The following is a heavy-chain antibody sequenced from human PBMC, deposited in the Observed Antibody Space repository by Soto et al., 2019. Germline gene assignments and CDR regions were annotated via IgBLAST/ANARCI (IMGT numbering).Heavy chain of an antibody. CDR3: ARRSSGRPFFDY. V-gene: IGHV2-5*02. CDR1: VFSLSTNGMG. J-gene: IGHJ4*02. D-gene: IGHD3-22*01. Sequence: SGPTVVNPTQTLTLTGTFSVFSLSTNGMGVGWIRQPPGKALEWLALLYWDDDKRYSPSLKSRLTITKVTSKNQVVLTMTNMEPVDTATYFCARRSSGRPFFDYCGEGTLVTVSS. CDR2: LYWDDDK.